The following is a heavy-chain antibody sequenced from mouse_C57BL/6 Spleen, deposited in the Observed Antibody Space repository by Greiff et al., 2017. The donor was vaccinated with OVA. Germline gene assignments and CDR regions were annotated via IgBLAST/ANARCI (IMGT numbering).Heavy chain of an antibody. CDR1: GYTFTSYW. J-gene: IGHJ4*01. D-gene: IGHD2-4*01. V-gene: IGHV1-52*01. CDR3: ATAIYYDYAYYAMDY. Sequence: QVQLKQPGAELVRPGSSVKLSCKASGYTFTSYWMHWVKQRPIQGLELIGNIDPSDSETHYNPKFQAKATLTVDKSSSTAYMQLSSLTSEDSAVYYCATAIYYDYAYYAMDYWGQGTSVTVSS. CDR2: IDPSDSET.